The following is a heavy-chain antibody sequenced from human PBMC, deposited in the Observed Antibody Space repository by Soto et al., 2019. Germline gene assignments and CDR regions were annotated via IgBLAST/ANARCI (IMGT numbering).Heavy chain of an antibody. CDR1: GGTFSSYT. V-gene: IGHV1-69*08. CDR2: IIPILGIA. D-gene: IGHD3-9*01. Sequence: QVQLVQSGAEVKKPGSSVKVSCKASGGTFSSYTISWVRQAPGQGLEWMGRIIPILGIANYAQKFQGRVTITADKSTSTAYMELSSLRSEDTAVYDCARDSQRDYDILTGYSGGENAFDIWGQGTMVTVSS. CDR3: ARDSQRDYDILTGYSGGENAFDI. J-gene: IGHJ3*02.